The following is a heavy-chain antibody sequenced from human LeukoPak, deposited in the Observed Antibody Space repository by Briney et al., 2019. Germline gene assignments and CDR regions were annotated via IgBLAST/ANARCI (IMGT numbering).Heavy chain of an antibody. CDR1: GGSISSYS. D-gene: IGHD3-22*01. V-gene: IGHV4-59*12. CDR2: IYNSGST. J-gene: IGHJ3*02. Sequence: SETLSLTCTVSGGSISSYSWSWIRQPPGKGLEWIGYIYNSGSTNYNPSLKSRVTISVDTSKNQFSLKLSSVTAADTAVYYCARLALGRCITMIVVPSGAFDIWGQGTMVTVSS. CDR3: ARLALGRCITMIVVPSGAFDI.